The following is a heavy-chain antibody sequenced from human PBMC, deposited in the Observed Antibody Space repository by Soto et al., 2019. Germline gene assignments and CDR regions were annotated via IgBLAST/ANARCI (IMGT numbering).Heavy chain of an antibody. J-gene: IGHJ5*02. CDR2: TYHSGNP. CDR3: ARHYYYDSSGYYINWFDP. D-gene: IGHD3-22*01. V-gene: IGHV4-30-2*01. CDR1: GDTISTGGYT. Sequence: SETLSLTCDVSGDTISTGGYTWAWIRQPPGKALEWIGHTYHSGNPYYNPSLKSRVIISVDRSKNQFSLKLSSVTAADTAVYYCARHYYYDSSGYYINWFDPWGQGTLVTVSS.